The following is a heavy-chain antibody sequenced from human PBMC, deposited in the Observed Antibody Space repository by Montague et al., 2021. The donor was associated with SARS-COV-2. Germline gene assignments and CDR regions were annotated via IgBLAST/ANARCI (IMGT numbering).Heavy chain of an antibody. J-gene: IGHJ3*02. Sequence: SETQSLTCTVSGGSISRYSWTWIRQPPGKGLEWIGYIYNSGSTNYSPSLTSRVTISVDTSKNQFSLKLSSVAAADTAVYYCARVGRGSSWYEVAFDIWGQGTMVTVSS. D-gene: IGHD6-13*01. CDR1: GGSISRYS. CDR3: ARVGRGSSWYEVAFDI. CDR2: IYNSGST. V-gene: IGHV4-59*01.